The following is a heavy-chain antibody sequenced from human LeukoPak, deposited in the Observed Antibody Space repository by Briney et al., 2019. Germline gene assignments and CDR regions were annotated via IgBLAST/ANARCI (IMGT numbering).Heavy chain of an antibody. Sequence: GESLKISCKGSGYSFTSYWIGWARQMPGKGLECMGIIYPGDSDTRYCLSFQRQVTISADKSISTAYLQWSSLKASDTAIYYCARGEVLWESVLSFDPWGQGTLVTVSS. CDR1: GYSFTSYW. V-gene: IGHV5-51*01. CDR2: IYPGDSDT. CDR3: ARGEVLWESVLSFDP. J-gene: IGHJ5*02. D-gene: IGHD1-26*01.